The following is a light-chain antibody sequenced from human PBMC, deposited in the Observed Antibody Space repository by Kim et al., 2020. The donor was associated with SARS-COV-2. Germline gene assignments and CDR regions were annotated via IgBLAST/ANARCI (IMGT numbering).Light chain of an antibody. V-gene: IGKV1-17*01. Sequence: SSGGDRVTTTCRASQDIRNDLGWYQQNPGRAPKRLIYGASSLQSGVPSRFSGSGSGTEFTLTISSLQPEDFATYFCLQHNTYPITFGQGTRLEIK. CDR1: QDIRND. CDR2: GAS. J-gene: IGKJ5*01. CDR3: LQHNTYPIT.